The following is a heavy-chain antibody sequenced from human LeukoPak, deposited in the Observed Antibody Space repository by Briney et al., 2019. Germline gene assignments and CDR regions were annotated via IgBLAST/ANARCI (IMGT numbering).Heavy chain of an antibody. CDR3: ARDPCGYSNCGSYYYYYGMDV. Sequence: GASVKVSCKASGGTFSSYAISWVRQAPGQGLEWMGRIIPILGIANYAQKFQGRVTITADKSTSTAYMELSSLRSEDTAVYYCARDPCGYSNCGSYYYYYGMDVWGQGTTVTVSS. J-gene: IGHJ6*02. V-gene: IGHV1-69*04. CDR1: GGTFSSYA. D-gene: IGHD4-11*01. CDR2: IIPILGIA.